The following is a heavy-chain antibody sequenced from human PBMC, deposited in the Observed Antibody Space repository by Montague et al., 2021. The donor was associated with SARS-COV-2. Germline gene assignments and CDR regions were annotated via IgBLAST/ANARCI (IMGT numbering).Heavy chain of an antibody. J-gene: IGHJ4*02. CDR2: IYYSGST. CDR3: ARYYYDSSGYYSTPVLDY. Sequence: SETLSLTCTVSGGSISSYYWSWIRQPPGKGLERIGYIYYSGSTNYNPSLKSRVTISVDTSKNQFSLKLSSVTAADTAVYYCARYYYDSSGYYSTPVLDYWGQGTLVTVSS. V-gene: IGHV4-59*01. D-gene: IGHD3-22*01. CDR1: GGSISSYY.